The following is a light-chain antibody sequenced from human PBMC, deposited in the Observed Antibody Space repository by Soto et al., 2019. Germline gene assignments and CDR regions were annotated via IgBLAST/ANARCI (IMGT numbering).Light chain of an antibody. CDR3: QQYNGT. CDR2: AAS. V-gene: IGKV1-39*01. CDR1: QNIARF. J-gene: IGKJ1*01. Sequence: DIQMTQSPSSLSASVGDRVTVTCRASQNIARFLNWYQQKPGKAPKLLIFAASSLQSGVPSRFSGSGSGTEFTLTISSLQPDDFATYYCQQYNGTFGQGTKVDIK.